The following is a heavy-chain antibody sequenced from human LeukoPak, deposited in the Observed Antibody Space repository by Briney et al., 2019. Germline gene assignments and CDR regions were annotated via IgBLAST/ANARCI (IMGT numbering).Heavy chain of an antibody. CDR1: GFTFSSYA. J-gene: IGHJ4*02. Sequence: GGSLRLSCAASGFTFSSYAMSWVRQAPGKGLEWVSAISGSGGSTYYADSVKGRFTISRDNSKNTLYLQMNSLRAEDTAVYYCAKEGPSNDYVWGSYRYRPSREGPLDYWGQGTLVTVSS. CDR3: AKEGPSNDYVWGSYRYRPSREGPLDY. CDR2: ISGSGGST. D-gene: IGHD3-16*02. V-gene: IGHV3-23*01.